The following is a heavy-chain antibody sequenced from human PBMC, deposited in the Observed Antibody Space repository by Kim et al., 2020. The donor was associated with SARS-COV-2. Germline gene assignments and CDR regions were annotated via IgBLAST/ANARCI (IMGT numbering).Heavy chain of an antibody. J-gene: IGHJ4*02. CDR3: ARVRIVGMDFDY. CDR2: IYYSGST. Sequence: SETLSLICTVSGGSISSSSYYWGWIRQPPGKGLEWIGSIYYSGSTYYHPSLKSRVTISVDTSKNQFSLKLSSVTAADTAVYYCARVRIVGMDFDYWGQGTLVTVSS. D-gene: IGHD1-26*01. CDR1: GGSISSSSYY. V-gene: IGHV4-39*07.